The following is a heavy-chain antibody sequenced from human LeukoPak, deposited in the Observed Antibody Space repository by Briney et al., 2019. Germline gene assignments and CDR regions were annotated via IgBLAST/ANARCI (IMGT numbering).Heavy chain of an antibody. D-gene: IGHD3-10*01. CDR2: IKQEGSEK. J-gene: IGHJ4*02. Sequence: GGSLRLSCAASGFTFSSYWMSWVRQAPGKGLEWVANIKQEGSEKYYVDSVKGRFTISRDNAKNSLYLQMNSLRAEDTAVYYCATVPDHGSGSSDYWGQGTLVTVSS. CDR1: GFTFSSYW. V-gene: IGHV3-7*01. CDR3: ATVPDHGSGSSDY.